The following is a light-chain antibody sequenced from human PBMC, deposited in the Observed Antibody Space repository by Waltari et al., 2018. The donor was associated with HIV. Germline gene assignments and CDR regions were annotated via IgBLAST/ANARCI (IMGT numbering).Light chain of an antibody. CDR1: SGHSYYA. Sequence: QLVLTQSPSASASLGASVKLTCTLSSGHSYYALAWHQQQPEKGPRFLMKLNSDGSHSKGDGIPDRFSGSSSGSERYLTISSLQSEDEADYYCQTWGTGIVFGGGTKLTVL. V-gene: IGLV4-69*01. CDR2: LNSDGSH. J-gene: IGLJ2*01. CDR3: QTWGTGIV.